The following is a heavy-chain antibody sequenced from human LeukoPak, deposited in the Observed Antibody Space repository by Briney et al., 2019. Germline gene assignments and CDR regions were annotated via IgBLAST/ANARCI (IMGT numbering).Heavy chain of an antibody. Sequence: ASVKVSCKASGGTFSSYAISWVRQAPGQGLEWMGRIIPILGIANYAQKFQGRVTITADKSTSTAYMELSSLRSEDTAVYYCAREAASYYDSSGYYYWGQGTLVTVSS. V-gene: IGHV1-69*04. CDR1: GGTFSSYA. D-gene: IGHD3-22*01. CDR3: AREAASYYDSSGYYY. CDR2: IIPILGIA. J-gene: IGHJ4*02.